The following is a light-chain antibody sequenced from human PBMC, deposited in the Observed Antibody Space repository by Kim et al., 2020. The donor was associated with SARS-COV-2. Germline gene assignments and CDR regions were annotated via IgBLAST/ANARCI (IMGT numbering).Light chain of an antibody. Sequence: GQSFTISCTGTSSDVGGYNYVSWYQQHPGKAPKLMIYDVSNRPSGVSNRFSGSRSGNTASLTISGLQAEDEAAYYCSSYTSSTTVVFGGGTQLTVL. V-gene: IGLV2-14*03. CDR2: DVS. CDR1: SSDVGGYNY. CDR3: SSYTSSTTVV. J-gene: IGLJ2*01.